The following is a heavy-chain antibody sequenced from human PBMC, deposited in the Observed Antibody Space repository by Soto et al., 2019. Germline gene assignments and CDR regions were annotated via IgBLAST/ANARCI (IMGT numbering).Heavy chain of an antibody. D-gene: IGHD3-10*01. CDR2: VYSGGST. V-gene: IGHV3-66*01. CDR3: ARDFSGKNDAFDI. Sequence: EVQLVESGGGLVQPGGSLRLSCAASGFTVTTNYMSWVRQPPGKGLEWVSVVYSGGSTYYADSVKGRVTVSRDNSKNTLYLQMNSLRAEDTAVYYCARDFSGKNDAFDIWGQGTVVTDSS. J-gene: IGHJ3*02. CDR1: GFTVTTNY.